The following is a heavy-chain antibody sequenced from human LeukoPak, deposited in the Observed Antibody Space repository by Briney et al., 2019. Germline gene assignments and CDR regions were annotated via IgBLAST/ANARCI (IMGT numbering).Heavy chain of an antibody. CDR2: ISYDGSNK. J-gene: IGHJ5*02. V-gene: IGHV3-30-3*01. CDR3: ARAHEAYYGGDCLQNNWFDP. CDR1: GFTFSSYA. D-gene: IGHD2-21*02. Sequence: GGSLRLSCAASGFTFSSYAMHWVRQAPGKGLEWVAVISYDGSNKYYADSVKGRFTISRDNSKNTLYLQMNSLRAEDTAVYYCARAHEAYYGGDCLQNNWFDPWGQGTLVTVSS.